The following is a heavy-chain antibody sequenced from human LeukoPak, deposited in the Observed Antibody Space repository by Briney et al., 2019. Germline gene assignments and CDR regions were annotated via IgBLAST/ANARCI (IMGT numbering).Heavy chain of an antibody. J-gene: IGHJ3*01. CDR2: IYPGDSDT. CDR3: ARRPSYDFWSGYYGVDGLDV. CDR1: GYTFTSYW. V-gene: IGHV5-51*01. Sequence: GESLKISCKGSGYTFTSYWIGWVRQMPGKGLEWMGIIYPGDSDTRYSPSFQGQVTISADKSISTAYLQWSSLRASDTAMYYCARRPSYDFWSGYYGVDGLDVWGQGTMVTVSS. D-gene: IGHD3-3*01.